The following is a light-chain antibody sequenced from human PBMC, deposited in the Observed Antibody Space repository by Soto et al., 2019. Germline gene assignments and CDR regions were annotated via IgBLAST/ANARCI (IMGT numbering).Light chain of an antibody. V-gene: IGLV2-14*01. CDR2: DVS. J-gene: IGLJ1*01. Sequence: QSVLTQPASVSGSPGQSITISCTGTSSDVGGYIYVSWYQQHPGKAPKLMIYDVSNRPSGVSNRFSGSKSGNTASLTIFGLQAEDEADYYCSSYTSSSTLYVFGTGTKVTVL. CDR1: SSDVGGYIY. CDR3: SSYTSSSTLYV.